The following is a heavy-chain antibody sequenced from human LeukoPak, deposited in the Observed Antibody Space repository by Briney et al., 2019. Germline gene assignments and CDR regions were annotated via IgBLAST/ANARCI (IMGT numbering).Heavy chain of an antibody. J-gene: IGHJ6*03. CDR3: AKTSGCSRTSCNYYYYYMDV. CDR1: GFTFSSYG. D-gene: IGHD2-2*01. Sequence: PGGSLRLSCAASGFTFSSYGMHWVHQAPGKGLEWVAFIRYDGSNKYYADSVKGRFTVSRDNSKNTLYLQMNSLRAEDTAVYYCAKTSGCSRTSCNYYYYYMDVWGKGTTVTVSS. V-gene: IGHV3-30*02. CDR2: IRYDGSNK.